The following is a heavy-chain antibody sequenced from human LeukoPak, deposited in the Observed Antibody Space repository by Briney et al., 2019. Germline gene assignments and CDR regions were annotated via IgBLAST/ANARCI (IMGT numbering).Heavy chain of an antibody. V-gene: IGHV4-61*05. CDR3: ARARREKQWLASNYYYGMDV. D-gene: IGHD6-19*01. J-gene: IGHJ6*02. Sequence: PSETLSLTCTVSGGSISSSSYYWGWIRQPPGKGLEWIGYIYYSGSTNYNPSLKSRVTISVDTSKNQFSLKLSSVTAADTAVYYCARARREKQWLASNYYYGMDVWGQGTTVTVSS. CDR1: GGSISSSSYY. CDR2: IYYSGST.